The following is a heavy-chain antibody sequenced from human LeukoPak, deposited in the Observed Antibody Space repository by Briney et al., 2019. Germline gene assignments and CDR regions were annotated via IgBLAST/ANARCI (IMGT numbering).Heavy chain of an antibody. D-gene: IGHD3-22*01. CDR2: IRYDGSNK. V-gene: IGHV3-30*02. CDR3: AKDGYYYDSSGYYHYYYYYMDV. CDR1: GFTFSSYG. J-gene: IGHJ6*03. Sequence: GGSLRLSCAASGFTFSSYGMHWVRQAPGKGLEWVAFIRYDGSNKYYADSVKGRFTISRDNSRNTLYLQMNSLRAEDTAVYYCAKDGYYYDSSGYYHYYYYYMDVWGKGTTVTISS.